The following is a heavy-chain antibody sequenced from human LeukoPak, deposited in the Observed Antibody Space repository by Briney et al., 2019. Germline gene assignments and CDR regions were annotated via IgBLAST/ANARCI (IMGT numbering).Heavy chain of an antibody. V-gene: IGHV3-72*01. J-gene: IGHJ5*02. Sequence: PGGSLRLSCAASGFTFDDYGMSWVRQAPGKGLEWAGRSRSKTNRYTTQYAASVKGRFTISRDDSKNSLYLQMNSLKTEDTAVYYCAKDDNYIRFLSWGQGTLVTVSS. D-gene: IGHD3-16*01. CDR2: SRSKTNRYTT. CDR3: AKDDNYIRFLS. CDR1: GFTFDDYG.